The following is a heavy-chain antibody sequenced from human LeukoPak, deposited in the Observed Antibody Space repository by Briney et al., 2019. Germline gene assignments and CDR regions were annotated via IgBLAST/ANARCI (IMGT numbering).Heavy chain of an antibody. CDR3: ARHLARSTWPAFDY. CDR2: IFPGDSQT. D-gene: IGHD6-13*01. J-gene: IGHJ4*02. CDR1: GYSFSGYW. Sequence: GESLKISCQGSGYSFSGYWIGWVRRMPGKGLEWMGIIFPGDSQTKYSPSFQGQVTISVDKSTSTAYLQWSTLKASDTAIYYCARHLARSTWPAFDYWGQGTLVTVSS. V-gene: IGHV5-51*01.